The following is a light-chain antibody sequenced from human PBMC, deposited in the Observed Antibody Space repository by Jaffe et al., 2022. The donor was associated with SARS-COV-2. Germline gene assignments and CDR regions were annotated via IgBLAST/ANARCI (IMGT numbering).Light chain of an antibody. CDR3: QQRSGWPPLT. Sequence: EIVLTQSPATLSLSPGDGVTLSCRASQSVSNSLAWFQQRRGQAPRLLIYHVSTRATGTPARFSGSGSGTDFTLTISRLEPEDFAVYYCQQRSGWPPLTFGGGTKVEIK. CDR2: HVS. J-gene: IGKJ4*01. V-gene: IGKV3-11*01. CDR1: QSVSNS.